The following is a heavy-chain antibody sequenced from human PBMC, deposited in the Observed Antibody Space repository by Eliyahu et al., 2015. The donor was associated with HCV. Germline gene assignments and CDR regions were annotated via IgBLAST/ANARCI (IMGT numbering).Heavy chain of an antibody. V-gene: IGHV3-9*01. Sequence: EVQLVESGGGLVQPGRSLRLSCAASGIXFXXYAMHWVRQAPGKGLEWVSGISWNSGNIGYADSVKGRFTISRDNAKNSLYLQMNSLRSEDTALYYCAKDNHAGGWYYGMDVWGQGTTVTVSS. CDR2: ISWNSGNI. J-gene: IGHJ6*02. CDR1: GIXFXXYA. D-gene: IGHD6-19*01. CDR3: AKDNHAGGWYYGMDV.